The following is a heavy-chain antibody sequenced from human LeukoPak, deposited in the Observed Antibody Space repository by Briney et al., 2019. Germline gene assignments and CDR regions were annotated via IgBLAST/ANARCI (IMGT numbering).Heavy chain of an antibody. D-gene: IGHD6-19*01. CDR3: AGGGRRAVGGPDY. CDR2: IYYSGST. J-gene: IGHJ4*02. CDR1: VGSISSFY. V-gene: IGHV4-59*01. Sequence: SQTLSLTCTVSVGSISSFYWSWIRRPPGKGLEGFGYIYYSGSTNYNPSLKSRVTISVDTSKNQFSLKLSSVAAADTAVYCCAGGGRRAVGGPDYGGQGTLVSVSS.